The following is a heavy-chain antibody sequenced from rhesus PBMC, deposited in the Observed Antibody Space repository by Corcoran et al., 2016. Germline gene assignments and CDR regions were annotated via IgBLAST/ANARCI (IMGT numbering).Heavy chain of an antibody. CDR3: ARDRSTDYFDY. CDR2: MYSCSGNT. Sequence: QVQLQESGPGLLKPSETLSLTCAVSGGSTSGGYGWGRIRPPPGKGLEWIGSMYSCSGNTYYNPSLKSRATISTDTSKNQFSLKLSSVTAADTAVYYCARDRSTDYFDYWGQGVLVTVSS. J-gene: IGHJ4*01. D-gene: IGHD1-1*01. CDR1: GGSTSGGYG. V-gene: IGHV4S7*01.